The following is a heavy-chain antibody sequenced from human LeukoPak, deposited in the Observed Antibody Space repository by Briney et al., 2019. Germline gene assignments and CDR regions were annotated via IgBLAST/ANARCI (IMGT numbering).Heavy chain of an antibody. D-gene: IGHD3-22*01. CDR1: GGSISSYY. Sequence: SETLSLTCTVSGGSISSYYWSWIRQPAGKGLEWIGRIHTSGSTNYSPSLKSRVTMSVDTSKNQFSLKLTSVTAADTAMYYCARGEYYDTSGDRKNWFGPWGQGTLVTVSP. J-gene: IGHJ5*02. CDR2: IHTSGST. CDR3: ARGEYYDTSGDRKNWFGP. V-gene: IGHV4-4*07.